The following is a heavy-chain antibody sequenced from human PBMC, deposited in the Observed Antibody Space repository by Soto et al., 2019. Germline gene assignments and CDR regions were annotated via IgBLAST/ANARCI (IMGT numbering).Heavy chain of an antibody. D-gene: IGHD1-26*01. CDR3: ATLGPARLLAS. Sequence: GGSLRLSCAASGFTFSSYGMHWVRQAPGKGLEWVALIWYDGSNKHYADSVKGRITISRDNYKSALYLQMNSPRAEDTAVYYCATLGPARLLASWGQGTLVTVSS. J-gene: IGHJ4*02. CDR2: IWYDGSNK. V-gene: IGHV3-33*01. CDR1: GFTFSSYG.